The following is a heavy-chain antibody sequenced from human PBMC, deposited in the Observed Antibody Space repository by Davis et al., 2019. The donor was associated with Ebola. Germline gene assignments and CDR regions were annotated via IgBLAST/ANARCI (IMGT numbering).Heavy chain of an antibody. CDR3: AKNGGSSGPFDY. V-gene: IGHV3-23*01. D-gene: IGHD6-6*01. CDR2: ISGSGGST. Sequence: PGGSLRLSCAAPGFTFSSYAMSWVRQAPEKGLEWVSAISGSGGSTYYADSVKGRFTISRDNSKNTLYLQMNSLRAEDTAVYYCAKNGGSSGPFDYWGQGTLVTVSS. CDR1: GFTFSSYA. J-gene: IGHJ4*02.